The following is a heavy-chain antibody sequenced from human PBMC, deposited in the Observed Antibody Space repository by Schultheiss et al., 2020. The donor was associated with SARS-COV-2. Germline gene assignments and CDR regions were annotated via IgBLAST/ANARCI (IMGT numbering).Heavy chain of an antibody. V-gene: IGHV4-34*01. Sequence: SETLSLTCAVYGGSFSDYYWSWIRQPPGKGLEWIGEINHSGTTNYNPSLKSRVTISVDTSKNQLSLKLSSMTAADTAVYYCASPPTEGTTRSLHYWGQGTLVTVSS. CDR1: GGSFSDYY. CDR3: ASPPTEGTTRSLHY. J-gene: IGHJ4*02. D-gene: IGHD1-7*01. CDR2: INHSGTT.